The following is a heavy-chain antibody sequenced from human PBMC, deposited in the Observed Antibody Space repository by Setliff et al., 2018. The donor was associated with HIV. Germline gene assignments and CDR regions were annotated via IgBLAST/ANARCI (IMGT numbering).Heavy chain of an antibody. Sequence: SETLSLTCTVSGASITTHWWSWIRQPAGKGLEWIGRFSSSGSTNYNPSLKSRVTISVDTSKNQFSLKLSSVTAADTAVYYCARGPLDSSGYRSDAFDIWGQGTMVTVSS. D-gene: IGHD3-22*01. V-gene: IGHV4-4*07. J-gene: IGHJ3*02. CDR3: ARGPLDSSGYRSDAFDI. CDR1: GASITTHW. CDR2: FSSSGST.